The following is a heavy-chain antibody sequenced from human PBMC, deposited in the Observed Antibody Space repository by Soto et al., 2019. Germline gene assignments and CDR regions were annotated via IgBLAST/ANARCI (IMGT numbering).Heavy chain of an antibody. CDR1: GFTVSSNY. CDR3: ARSVGYGPSFDY. CDR2: IYGVGTT. J-gene: IGHJ4*02. Sequence: GGSLRVSCAASGFTVSSNYMYWVRQAPGKGLEWVSVIYGVGTTYYADSVRGRFTISRDKSKNTLYLQMNSLRAEDTAIYYCARSVGYGPSFDYWGQGTLVTVSS. D-gene: IGHD5-18*01. V-gene: IGHV3-66*01.